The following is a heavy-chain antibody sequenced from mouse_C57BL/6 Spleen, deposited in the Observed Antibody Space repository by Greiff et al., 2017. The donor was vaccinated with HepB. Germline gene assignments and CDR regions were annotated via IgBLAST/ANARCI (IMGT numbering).Heavy chain of an antibody. CDR1: GYSITSGYY. CDR3: ARDQGGSSFYAMDY. V-gene: IGHV3-6*01. J-gene: IGHJ4*01. CDR2: ISYDGSN. Sequence: EVQLQQSGPGLVKPPQSLSLTCSVTGYSITSGYYWNWIRQFPGNKLEWMGYISYDGSNNYNPSLKNRISITRDTSKNQFFLKLNSVTTEDTATYYCARDQGGSSFYAMDYWGQGTSVTVSS. D-gene: IGHD1-1*01.